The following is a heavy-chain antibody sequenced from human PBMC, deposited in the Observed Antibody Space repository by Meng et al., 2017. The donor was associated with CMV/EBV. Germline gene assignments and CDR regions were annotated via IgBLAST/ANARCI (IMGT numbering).Heavy chain of an antibody. CDR2: IYYSGST. CDR3: ARCVVVPAAHATPRIWFDP. D-gene: IGHD2-2*01. CDR1: GGSVSSGSYY. J-gene: IGHJ5*02. Sequence: GSLRLSCTVSGGSVSSGSYYWSWTRQPPGKGLEWIGYIYYSGSTNYNPSLKSRVTISVDTSKNQFSLKLSSVTAADTAVYYCARCVVVPAAHATPRIWFDPWGQGTLVTVSS. V-gene: IGHV4-61*01.